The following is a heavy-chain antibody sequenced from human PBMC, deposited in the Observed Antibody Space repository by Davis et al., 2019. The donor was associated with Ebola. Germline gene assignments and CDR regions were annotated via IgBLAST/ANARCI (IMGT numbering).Heavy chain of an antibody. J-gene: IGHJ5*02. CDR2: TYYNSKWFR. Sequence: HSQTLSLTCAISGDTVSSTAWNWIRQSPSRGLEWLGRTYYNSKWFRDYAVSVKSRITINLDTSKNHFSLQLSSVTPEDTAVYYCASGWLRGRFDPWGQGTLVTVSS. CDR1: GDTVSSTA. CDR3: ASGWLRGRFDP. V-gene: IGHV6-1*01. D-gene: IGHD6-19*01.